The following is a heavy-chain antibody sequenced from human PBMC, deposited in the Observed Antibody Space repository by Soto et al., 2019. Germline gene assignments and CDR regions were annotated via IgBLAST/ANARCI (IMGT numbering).Heavy chain of an antibody. CDR2: IYPGDSDT. CDR1: GYSFTSYW. D-gene: IGHD3-22*01. CDR3: ARKSLSLVGSGYYLDAFDI. J-gene: IGHJ3*02. Sequence: EVQLVQSGAEVKKPGESLKISCKGSGYSFTSYWIGWVRQMPGKGLEWMGIIYPGDSDTRYSPSFQGQVTISADKSISTAYLQWSSLKASDTAMYYCARKSLSLVGSGYYLDAFDIWGQGTMVTVSS. V-gene: IGHV5-51*01.